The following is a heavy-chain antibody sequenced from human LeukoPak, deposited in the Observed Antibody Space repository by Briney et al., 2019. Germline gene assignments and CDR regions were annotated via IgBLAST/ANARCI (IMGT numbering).Heavy chain of an antibody. Sequence: SETLSLTCTVSGGSISSYYWNWIRQPPGKGLEWIGYIYYCGSTNYNPSLKSRVTISLDTSKNQFSLEVNSVTAADTAVYYCARGGIGELLENNFDYWGQGTLVTVSS. CDR1: GGSISSYY. CDR3: ARGGIGELLENNFDY. CDR2: IYYCGST. D-gene: IGHD3-10*01. J-gene: IGHJ4*02. V-gene: IGHV4-59*01.